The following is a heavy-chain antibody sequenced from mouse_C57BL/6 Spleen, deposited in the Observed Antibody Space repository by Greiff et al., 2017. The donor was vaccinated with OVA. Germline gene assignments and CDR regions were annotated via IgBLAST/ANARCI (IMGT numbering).Heavy chain of an antibody. V-gene: IGHV1-42*01. CDR1: GYSFTGYY. CDR2: INPSTGGT. D-gene: IGHD3-1*01. J-gene: IGHJ4*01. CDR3: ARSPGSLPFEDYAMDY. Sequence: EVQLQQSGPELVKPGASVKISCKASGYSFTGYYMNWVKQSPEKSPEWIGEINPSTGGTTYNQKFKAKATLTVDKSSSTAYMPLKSLTSEDSAVYYCARSPGSLPFEDYAMDYWGQGTSVTVSS.